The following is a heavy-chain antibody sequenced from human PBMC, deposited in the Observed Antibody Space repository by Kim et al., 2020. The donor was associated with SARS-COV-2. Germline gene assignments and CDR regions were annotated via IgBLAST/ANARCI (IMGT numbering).Heavy chain of an antibody. Sequence: GESLKISCKGSGYTFTTYWIGWVRQMPGKGLEWMAIISPADSVTRYSPSFQGQVTISVDKSLSTAYLQWRSLKASDTAMYYCARRRGADYYDSSGYYYDFWGQGTLVTVSS. V-gene: IGHV5-51*01. D-gene: IGHD3-22*01. CDR1: GYTFTTYW. CDR2: ISPADSVT. J-gene: IGHJ4*02. CDR3: ARRRGADYYDSSGYYYDF.